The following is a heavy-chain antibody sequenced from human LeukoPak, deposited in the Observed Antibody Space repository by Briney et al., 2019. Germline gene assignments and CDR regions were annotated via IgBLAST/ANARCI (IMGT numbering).Heavy chain of an antibody. D-gene: IGHD6-19*01. CDR1: GFTFSSYD. J-gene: IGHJ4*02. CDR2: IWYDGSNK. CDR3: AKGLGVAVAGTHYFDY. Sequence: PGRSLRLSCAASGFTFSSYDMHWVRQAPGKGLEWVAVIWYDGSNKYYADSVKGRFTISRDNSKNTLYLQMNSLRAEDTAVYYCAKGLGVAVAGTHYFDYWGQGTLVTVSS. V-gene: IGHV3-33*06.